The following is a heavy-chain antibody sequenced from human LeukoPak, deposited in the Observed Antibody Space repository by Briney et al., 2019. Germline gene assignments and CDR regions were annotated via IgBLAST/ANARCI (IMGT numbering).Heavy chain of an antibody. CDR1: GFTFSDYA. D-gene: IGHD3-10*01. Sequence: RGSLRLSCAASGFTFSDYAMHWVRQAPGKGLEYVSAISTDGGGTYYVNSVKGRFTISRDNSKNTLYLQMGSLRAEDMAVYYCARYGSGSYYHYWGQGTLVTVSS. CDR2: ISTDGGGT. CDR3: ARYGSGSYYHY. V-gene: IGHV3-64*01. J-gene: IGHJ4*02.